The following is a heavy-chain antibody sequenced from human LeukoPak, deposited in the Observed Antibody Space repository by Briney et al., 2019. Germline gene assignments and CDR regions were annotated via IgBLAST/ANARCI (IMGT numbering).Heavy chain of an antibody. CDR3: ARSIPTSPVGAMVS. Sequence: PGGSLRPSCAASGFTFSSYSMNWVRQAPGKGLEWVSYISSSSSTIYYADSVKGRFTISRDNAKNSLYLQMNSLRAEDTAVYYCARSIPTSPVGAMVSWGQGTLVTVSS. CDR2: ISSSSSTI. CDR1: GFTFSSYS. D-gene: IGHD1-26*01. J-gene: IGHJ5*02. V-gene: IGHV3-48*01.